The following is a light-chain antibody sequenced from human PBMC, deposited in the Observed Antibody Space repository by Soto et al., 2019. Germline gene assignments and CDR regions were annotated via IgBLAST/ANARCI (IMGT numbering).Light chain of an antibody. V-gene: IGLV2-23*02. CDR2: EVT. CDR3: CSYGVSGYV. CDR1: TSDVGI. Sequence: QSVLTQPASVSGSPGQSITISFSGTTSDVGIVSWYQHHPGKAPKLMIHEVTKRPSGVSDRFSGSKSGNSASLTISGLQAEDDADYFSCSYGVSGYVFVTGTKVTVL. J-gene: IGLJ1*01.